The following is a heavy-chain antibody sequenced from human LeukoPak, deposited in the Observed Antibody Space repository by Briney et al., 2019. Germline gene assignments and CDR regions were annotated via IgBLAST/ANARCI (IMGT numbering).Heavy chain of an antibody. Sequence: MAGGSLRLSCAASGFTFTNAWMSWVRQAPGKGLEWVGRITSKTDGGTIAYAAPVKGRFTISRDDSKNTLFLQMNSLNTEDTAVYYCTSSPQGERSAKIDCWGQGTLVTVSS. CDR1: GFTFTNAW. V-gene: IGHV3-15*01. CDR2: ITSKTDGGTI. CDR3: TSSPQGERSAKIDC. J-gene: IGHJ4*02. D-gene: IGHD2-21*01.